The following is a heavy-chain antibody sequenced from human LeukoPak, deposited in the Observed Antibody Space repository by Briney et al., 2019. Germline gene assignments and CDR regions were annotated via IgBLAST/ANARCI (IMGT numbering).Heavy chain of an antibody. CDR3: AREVVLELARSPIGDNWFDP. J-gene: IGHJ5*02. D-gene: IGHD1-7*01. V-gene: IGHV1-18*01. CDR1: GYTFTSYG. Sequence: ASVNVSCKASGYTFTSYGISWVRQAPGQGLEWMGWISAYNGNTNYAQKLQGRVTMTTDTSTSTAYMELRSLRSDDTAVYYCAREVVLELARSPIGDNWFDPWGQGTLVTVSS. CDR2: ISAYNGNT.